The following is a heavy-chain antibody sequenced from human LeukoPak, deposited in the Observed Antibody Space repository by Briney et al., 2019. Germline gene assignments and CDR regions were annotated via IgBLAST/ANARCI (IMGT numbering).Heavy chain of an antibody. CDR3: TKCTVRLVPLGP. V-gene: IGHV3-23*01. D-gene: IGHD6-19*01. Sequence: GGSLRLSCAASGFTFSSSAMSWVRQAPGKGLEWVSAISGGGGSTYYADSVKGRFTSSREHSSNTLYLQMSSLRAEETAVYYCTKCTVRLVPLGPWGQGNLVTVSS. J-gene: IGHJ5*02. CDR2: ISGGGGST. CDR1: GFTFSSSA.